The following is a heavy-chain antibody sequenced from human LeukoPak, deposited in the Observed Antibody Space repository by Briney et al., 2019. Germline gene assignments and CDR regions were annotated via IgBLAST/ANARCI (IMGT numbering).Heavy chain of an antibody. D-gene: IGHD1-1*01. V-gene: IGHV3-21*01. CDR3: ARGKTGTRGNAFDI. CDR2: ISSSSSYI. J-gene: IGHJ3*02. CDR1: GYNFPIYW. Sequence: GESLKISCQGSGYNFPIYWIGWVRQMPGQGLEWVSSISSSSSYIYYADSVKGRFTISRDNAKNSLYLQMNSLRAEDTAVYYCARGKTGTRGNAFDIWGQGTMVTVSS.